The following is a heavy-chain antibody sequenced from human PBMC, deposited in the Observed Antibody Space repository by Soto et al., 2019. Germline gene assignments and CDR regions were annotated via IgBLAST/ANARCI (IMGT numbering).Heavy chain of an antibody. D-gene: IGHD2-15*01. CDR2: INPDNGNT. V-gene: IGHV1-3*01. Sequence: QVPLVQSGAEVKKPGASVKISCKASGYTFTRYTMNWVRQAPGQRLEWMGWINPDNGNTKSSQKFQDRVIITRDTAASTAYMALSSLRSEDTAVYYCARGIATGQLDPWGQGTLVTVSS. J-gene: IGHJ5*02. CDR3: ARGIATGQLDP. CDR1: GYTFTRYT.